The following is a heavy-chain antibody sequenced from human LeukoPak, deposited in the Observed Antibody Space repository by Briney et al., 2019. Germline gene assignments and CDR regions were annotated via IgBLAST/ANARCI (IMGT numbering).Heavy chain of an antibody. V-gene: IGHV3-48*01. J-gene: IGHJ5*02. CDR1: GFTFSSYE. CDR2: ISNSSSTI. D-gene: IGHD3-3*01. CDR3: ARDRGSITIFGVVNNWFDP. Sequence: GGSLRLSCAASGFTFSSYEMNWVRQAPGKGLEWVSYISNSSSTIYYADSVKGGLTISRDNAKNSLYLQMNSLRAEDTAVYYCARDRGSITIFGVVNNWFDPWGQGTLVTVSS.